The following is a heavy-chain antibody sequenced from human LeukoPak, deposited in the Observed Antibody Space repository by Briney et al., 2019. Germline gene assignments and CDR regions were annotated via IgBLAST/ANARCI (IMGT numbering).Heavy chain of an antibody. CDR2: INHSGST. Sequence: PSETLSLTCTVSGGSISSYYWSWIRQPPGKGLEWIGEINHSGSTNYNPSLKSRVTMSVDTSKNQFSLKLSSVTAADTAVYYCARDVGDSGYNYMFDYWGQGTLVTVSS. V-gene: IGHV4-34*01. J-gene: IGHJ4*02. D-gene: IGHD5-12*01. CDR3: ARDVGDSGYNYMFDY. CDR1: GGSISSYY.